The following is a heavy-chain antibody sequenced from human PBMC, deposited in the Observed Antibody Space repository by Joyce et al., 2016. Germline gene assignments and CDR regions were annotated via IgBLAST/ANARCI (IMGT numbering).Heavy chain of an antibody. D-gene: IGHD1-1*01. CDR3: ARDSGTYYGMDV. CDR1: GFTFSRYN. V-gene: IGHV3-21*02. Sequence: EVQLVESGGGLVKPGGSLRLSCAASGFTFSRYNMNWVRQTPGKGLRGISSIISSGTCTYYADSLKGRVTKSRDNAKNSLYLQLNSLTAEDTAVYYCARDSGTYYGMDVWGPGTTVAVSS. CDR2: IISSGTCT. J-gene: IGHJ6*02.